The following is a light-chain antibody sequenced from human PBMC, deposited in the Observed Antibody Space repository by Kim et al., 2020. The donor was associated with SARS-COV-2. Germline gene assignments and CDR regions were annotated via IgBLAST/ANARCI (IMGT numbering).Light chain of an antibody. CDR2: GVS. J-gene: IGKJ1*01. CDR3: KQSYSSPRT. Sequence: ASVGDRITITCRASQTINNYLNWYRQKPGKAPELLIYGVSSLQSGVPSRFSGSGSGTDFTLTISSLQREDFATYYCKQSYSSPRTFGQGTKVDIK. CDR1: QTINNY. V-gene: IGKV1-39*01.